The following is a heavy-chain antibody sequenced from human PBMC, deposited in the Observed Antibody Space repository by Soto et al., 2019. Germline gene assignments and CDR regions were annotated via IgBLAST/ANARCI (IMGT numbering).Heavy chain of an antibody. J-gene: IGHJ3*02. V-gene: IGHV1-69*02. CDR3: ARTTLVVVVAATPDDAFDI. D-gene: IGHD2-15*01. CDR2: IIPILGIA. Sequence: QVQLVQSGAEVKKPGSSVKVSCKASGGTFSSYTISWVRQAPGQGLEWMGRIIPILGIANYAQKLQGRVTITADKSTSTAYMELSSLRSEDTAVYYCARTTLVVVVAATPDDAFDIWGQGTMVTVSS. CDR1: GGTFSSYT.